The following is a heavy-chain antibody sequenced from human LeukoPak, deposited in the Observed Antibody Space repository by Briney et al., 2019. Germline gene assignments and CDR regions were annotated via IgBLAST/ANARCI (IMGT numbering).Heavy chain of an antibody. CDR2: IRYDGSNK. V-gene: IGHV3-30*02. D-gene: IGHD3-22*01. J-gene: IGHJ4*02. Sequence: GGSLGLSCAASGFTFSSYGMHWVRQAPGKGLEWVAFIRYDGSNKYYADSVKGRFTISRDNSKNTLYLQMNSLRAEDTAVYYCAKGPNYYDSSGYCDYWGQGTLVTVSS. CDR1: GFTFSSYG. CDR3: AKGPNYYDSSGYCDY.